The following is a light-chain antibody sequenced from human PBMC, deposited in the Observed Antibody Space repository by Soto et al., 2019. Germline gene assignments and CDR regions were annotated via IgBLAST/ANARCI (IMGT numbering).Light chain of an antibody. V-gene: IGLV1-44*01. J-gene: IGLJ1*01. CDR3: AAWDDRLDVYV. CDR1: SSNIGSNT. CDR2: STS. Sequence: QSVLTQPPSASGTPGQIVAISCSGSSSNIGSNTVTWYQQLPGTAPKLLIYSTSQRSSGVPGRFSGSKSGASASLSISGLPSEDEVDYYCAAWDDRLDVYVFGTGTKVTVL.